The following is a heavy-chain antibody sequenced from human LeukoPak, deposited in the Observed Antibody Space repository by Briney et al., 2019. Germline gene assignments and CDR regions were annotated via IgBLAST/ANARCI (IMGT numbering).Heavy chain of an antibody. CDR1: GFTFSSYW. V-gene: IGHV3-74*01. D-gene: IGHD5-24*01. CDR3: ATPRGMATIGD. J-gene: IGHJ4*02. Sequence: QAGGSLRLSCAASGFTFSSYWMHWVRQAPGKGLVWVSRISTDGSSTSYADSVKGRFTISRDNAKNTLYLQMNSLRAEDTAVYYCATPRGMATIGDWGQGTLVTVSS. CDR2: ISTDGSST.